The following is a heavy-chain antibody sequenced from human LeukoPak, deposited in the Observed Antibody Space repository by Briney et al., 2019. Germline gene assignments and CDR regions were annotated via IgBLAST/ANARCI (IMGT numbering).Heavy chain of an antibody. D-gene: IGHD1-1*01. CDR3: VRDLLGSGSTTAYLHH. CDR2: ISRRGGHT. V-gene: IGHV3-21*01. CDR1: GFTSSDYS. J-gene: IGHJ1*01. Sequence: GGSLRLSCTAPGFTSSDYSMNWVRQAPGKGLWWVSSISRRGGHTYYAGSVKGRFTISRANAWNSLYLQMNSLRAEDMAVYFCVRDLLGSGSTTAYLHHWGQGTLVTVSS.